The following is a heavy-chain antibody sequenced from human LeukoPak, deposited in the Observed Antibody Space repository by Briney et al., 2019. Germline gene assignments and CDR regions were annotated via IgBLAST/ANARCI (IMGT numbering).Heavy chain of an antibody. V-gene: IGHV3-21*01. CDR2: ISSSSSYI. CDR3: ARDGMVRGVIAPFDY. Sequence: GGSLRLSCAASGFTFSSYSMNWVRQAPGKGLEWVSSISSSSSYIYYADSVKGRFTISRDNAKNSLYPQMNSLRAEDTAVYYCARDGMVRGVIAPFDYWGQGTLVTVSS. J-gene: IGHJ4*02. D-gene: IGHD3-10*01. CDR1: GFTFSSYS.